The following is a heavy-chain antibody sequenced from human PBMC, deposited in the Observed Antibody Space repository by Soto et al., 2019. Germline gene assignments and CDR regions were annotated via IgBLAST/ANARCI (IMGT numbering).Heavy chain of an antibody. Sequence: GESLRLSCAASGFTFDDYAMHWVRQAPGMGLEWVSGISWNSGSIGYADSVKGRFTISRDNAKNSLYLQMNSLRAEDTALYYCAKDTGYSSGWSYYYYGMDVWGQGT. CDR3: AKDTGYSSGWSYYYYGMDV. CDR2: ISWNSGSI. V-gene: IGHV3-9*01. D-gene: IGHD6-19*01. CDR1: GFTFDDYA. J-gene: IGHJ6*02.